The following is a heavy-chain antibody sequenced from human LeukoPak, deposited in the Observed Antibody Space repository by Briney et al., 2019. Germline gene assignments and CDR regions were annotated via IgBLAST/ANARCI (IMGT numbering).Heavy chain of an antibody. J-gene: IGHJ4*02. V-gene: IGHV4-39*01. Sequence: PSETLSLTCTVSGGSISSSSYYWGWIRQPPGKGLEWIGSIYYSGSTYYNPSLKSRVTISVDTSKNQFSLKLSSVTAADTAVYYCARRRAVAGTKSLYYFGYWGQGTLVTVSS. CDR3: ARRRAVAGTKSLYYFGY. CDR1: GGSISSSSYY. CDR2: IYYSGST. D-gene: IGHD6-19*01.